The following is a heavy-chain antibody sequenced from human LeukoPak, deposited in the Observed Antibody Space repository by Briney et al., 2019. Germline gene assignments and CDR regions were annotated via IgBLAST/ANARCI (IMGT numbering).Heavy chain of an antibody. D-gene: IGHD2-15*01. CDR2: IYSGGST. CDR3: ARDALYCSGGSCHREYYYYYGMDV. J-gene: IGHJ6*02. V-gene: IGHV3-53*05. Sequence: GGSLRPSCTASGFTVSSNYMSWVRQAPGKGLEWVSVIYSGGSTYYADSVKGRFTISRDNSKNTLYLQMNSLRAEDTAVYYCARDALYCSGGSCHREYYYYYGMDVWGQGTTVTVSS. CDR1: GFTVSSNY.